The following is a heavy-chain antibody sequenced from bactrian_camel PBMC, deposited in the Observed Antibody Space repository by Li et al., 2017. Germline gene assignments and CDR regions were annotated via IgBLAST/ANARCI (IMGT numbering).Heavy chain of an antibody. Sequence: VESGGGSVEAGGSLRLSCVASGYNTTRTRMGWFRQAPGKEREGVATMDGDTRVSYADSVKGRFTITKDNAKNTLYLQMNSLKPEDTGMYYCAAARSRFYSYDWLSRNPTGVDYWGQGTQVTVS. CDR3: AAARSRFYSYDWLSRNPTGVDY. D-gene: IGHD4*01. V-gene: IGHV3S10*01. CDR2: MDGDTRV. CDR1: GYNTTRTR. J-gene: IGHJ4*01.